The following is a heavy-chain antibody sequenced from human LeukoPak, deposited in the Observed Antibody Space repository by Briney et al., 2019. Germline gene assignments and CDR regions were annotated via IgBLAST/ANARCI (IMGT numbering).Heavy chain of an antibody. V-gene: IGHV3-74*01. CDR3: AGDYIWGRLF. CDR1: GFSLSDYW. CDR2: ITSDGSTT. J-gene: IGHJ4*01. D-gene: IGHD3-16*01. Sequence: GGSLRLSCVGSGFSLSDYWMHWVRQTPGKGLMWVSRITSDGSTTWYADSVKGRFTVPRDSAKNTLFLEMNSLRDEDTAVYYCAGDYIWGRLFWGQGTLVTVSS.